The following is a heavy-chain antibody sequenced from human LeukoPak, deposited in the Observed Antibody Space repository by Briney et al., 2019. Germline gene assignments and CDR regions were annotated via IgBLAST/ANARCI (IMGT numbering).Heavy chain of an antibody. CDR1: GFTFSSYA. J-gene: IGHJ4*02. D-gene: IGHD5-18*01. CDR3: ARGAAMAGTYYFDY. Sequence: PGGSLRLSCAASGFTFSSYAMHWVRQAPAKGLEWVAVISYDGSNKYYADSVKGRFTISRDNSKNTLYLQMNSLRAEDTAVYYCARGAAMAGTYYFDYWGQGTLVTVSS. V-gene: IGHV3-30-3*01. CDR2: ISYDGSNK.